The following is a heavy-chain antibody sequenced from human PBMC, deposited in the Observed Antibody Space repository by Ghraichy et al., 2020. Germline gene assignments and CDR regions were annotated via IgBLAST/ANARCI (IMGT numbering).Heavy chain of an antibody. V-gene: IGHV4-39*07. CDR3: ARDAGLVRGDPYNWFDP. CDR2: IYYSGST. CDR1: GGSISSSTHY. Sequence: QTLSLTCTVSGGSISSSTHYWGWIRQPPGEGLEWIGTIYYSGSTYYNPSLKSRVTILVDTSKNQFSLKLSSVTAADTAVYYCARDAGLVRGDPYNWFDPWGQGTLVTIAS. J-gene: IGHJ5*02. D-gene: IGHD3-10*01.